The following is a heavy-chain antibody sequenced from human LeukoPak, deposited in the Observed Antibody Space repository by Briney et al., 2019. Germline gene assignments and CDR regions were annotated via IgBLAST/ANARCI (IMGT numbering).Heavy chain of an antibody. J-gene: IGHJ4*02. CDR3: ASTLKRDY. CDR1: GFIFDDYG. D-gene: IGHD4/OR15-4a*01. CDR2: IKQDGSET. Sequence: PGGSLRLSCAAFGFIFDDYGMSWVRQAPGKGLEWVASIKQDGSETYYGDSVKGRFTISRDNAKNALYLQMNSLRAEDTALYYCASTLKRDYWGQGTLVTVSS. V-gene: IGHV3-7*01.